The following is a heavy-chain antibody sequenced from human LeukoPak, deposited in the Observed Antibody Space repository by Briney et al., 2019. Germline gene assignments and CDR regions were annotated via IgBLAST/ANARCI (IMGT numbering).Heavy chain of an antibody. V-gene: IGHV4-34*01. D-gene: IGHD1-14*01. J-gene: IGHJ6*03. CDR1: GGSFSGYY. CDR2: MNHSGST. Sequence: SETLSLTCAVYGGSFSGYYWSWIRQPPGKGLEWIGEMNHSGSTNYNPSLKSRVTISVDTSKNQFSVKLSSVTAADTAVYYCARVGPWVNPDYYYYYMDVWGKGTTVTVSS. CDR3: ARVGPWVNPDYYYYYMDV.